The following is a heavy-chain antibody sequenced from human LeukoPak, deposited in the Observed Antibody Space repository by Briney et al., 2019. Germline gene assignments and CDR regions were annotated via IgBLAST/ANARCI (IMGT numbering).Heavy chain of an antibody. CDR1: GFTFSSYS. J-gene: IGHJ6*03. CDR3: ARDTRSGSYYDYYYYYYMDV. CDR2: ISSSSSYI. V-gene: IGHV3-21*01. D-gene: IGHD3-10*01. Sequence: GGSLRLSCAASGFTFSSYSMNWVRQAPGKGLEWVSSISSSSSYIYYADSVKGRFTISRDNAENSLYLQMNSLRAEDTAVYYCARDTRSGSYYDYYYYYYMDVWGKGTTVTVSS.